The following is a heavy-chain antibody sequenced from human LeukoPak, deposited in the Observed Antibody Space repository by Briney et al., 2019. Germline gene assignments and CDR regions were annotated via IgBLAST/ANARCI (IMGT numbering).Heavy chain of an antibody. D-gene: IGHD6-13*01. J-gene: IGHJ4*02. CDR1: GGSFSGHY. V-gene: IGHV4-34*01. CDR2: INHGGGT. Sequence: SETLSLTCAVSGGSFSGHYWNWIRQPPGKGLEWIGEINHGGGTNYNPSLKSRVTISVDTSQNQFSLRLSSVTAADTAVHYCARGRYVTTRGGAAAGFLDYWGQGTLVTVST. CDR3: ARGRYVTTRGGAAAGFLDY.